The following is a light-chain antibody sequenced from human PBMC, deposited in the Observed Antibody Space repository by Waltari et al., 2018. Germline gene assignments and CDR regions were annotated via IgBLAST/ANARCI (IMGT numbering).Light chain of an antibody. CDR3: NSYAGSNSVV. Sequence: QSALTQPPSASGSPGQSVSISCTGTSSDVGTYNAVPCYQQHPGKAPKLIIYDVSERPSGVPDRFSGSKSANTASLTVSGLQAEDEADYYCNSYAGSNSVVFGGGTKLTVL. J-gene: IGLJ3*02. CDR2: DVS. CDR1: SSDVGTYNA. V-gene: IGLV2-8*01.